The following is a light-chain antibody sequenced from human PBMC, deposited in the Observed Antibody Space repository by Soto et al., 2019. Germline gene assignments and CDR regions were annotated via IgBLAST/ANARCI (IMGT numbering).Light chain of an antibody. J-gene: IGKJ1*01. CDR3: KQYNSYLWT. CDR1: QSISSW. V-gene: IGKV1-5*01. Sequence: DIQMTQSPSTLSASVGDRVTITCRASQSISSWLAWYQQKPGKAPKLLIYDASSLESGVPSRFSGSGSGTEFNLTISRLKPDDFATYYCKQYNSYLWTFGQGTKVDIK. CDR2: DAS.